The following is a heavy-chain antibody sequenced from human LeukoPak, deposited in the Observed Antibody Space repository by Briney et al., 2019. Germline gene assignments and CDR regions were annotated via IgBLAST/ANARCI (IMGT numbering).Heavy chain of an antibody. V-gene: IGHV1-18*01. Sequence: PEASVKVSCKASGYTFTSYGISWVRQAPGQGLEWMGWISAYNGNTNYAQKLQGRVTMTTDTSTSTAYMELRSLRSDDTAVYYCARLRITIFGVPREGAEYFQHWGQGTLVTVSS. CDR3: ARLRITIFGVPREGAEYFQH. J-gene: IGHJ1*01. D-gene: IGHD3-3*01. CDR2: ISAYNGNT. CDR1: GYTFTSYG.